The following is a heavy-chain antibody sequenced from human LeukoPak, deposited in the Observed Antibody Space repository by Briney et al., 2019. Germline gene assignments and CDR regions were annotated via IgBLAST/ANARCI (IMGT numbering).Heavy chain of an antibody. CDR2: INHSGST. D-gene: IGHD3-10*01. V-gene: IGHV4-34*01. J-gene: IGHJ6*03. CDR1: GGSFSGYY. Sequence: PSETLSLTCAVYGGSFSGYYWSWIRQPPGKGREWIGEINHSGSTNYNPSLKSRVTISVDTSKNQFSLKLSSVTAADTAVYYCARPLWFGSSEGDYYYMDVWGKGTTVTVSS. CDR3: ARPLWFGSSEGDYYYMDV.